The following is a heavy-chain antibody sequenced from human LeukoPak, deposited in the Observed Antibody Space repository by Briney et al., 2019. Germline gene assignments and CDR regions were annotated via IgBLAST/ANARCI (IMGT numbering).Heavy chain of an antibody. CDR1: GGSISSGSYY. Sequence: NPSETLSLTCTVSGGSISSGSYYWSWIRQPAGKGLEWIGRIYTSGSTNYNPSLKSRVTISVDPSKNQFSLKLSSVTAADTAVYYCARDLGAWGKPDNWFDPWGQGTLVTVSS. J-gene: IGHJ5*02. CDR3: ARDLGAWGKPDNWFDP. D-gene: IGHD3-10*01. V-gene: IGHV4-61*02. CDR2: IYTSGST.